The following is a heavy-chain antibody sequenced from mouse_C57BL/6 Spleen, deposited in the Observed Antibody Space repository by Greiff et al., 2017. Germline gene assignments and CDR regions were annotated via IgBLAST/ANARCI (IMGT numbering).Heavy chain of an antibody. Sequence: DVQLVESGGDFVKPGGSLKLSCAASGFTFSSYGMSWVRQTPDQRLEWVATISRGGSYTYYPDSVKGRYTISRDNAKNTLYLQMSSLKSEDTAMYYCARRCYDGDYYAMDDWGQGTSVTVST. CDR3: ARRCYDGDYYAMDD. CDR1: GFTFSSYG. J-gene: IGHJ4*01. D-gene: IGHD2-12*01. V-gene: IGHV5-6*02. CDR2: ISRGGSYT.